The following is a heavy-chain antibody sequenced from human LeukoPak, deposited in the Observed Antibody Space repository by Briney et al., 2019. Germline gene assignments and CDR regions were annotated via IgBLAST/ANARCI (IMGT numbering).Heavy chain of an antibody. D-gene: IGHD2-2*02. J-gene: IGHJ4*02. Sequence: GGSLRLSCTASRFTFNNYAVRWVRQAPRRGLEWVAGISGGGDSEYYADSVKGRFTIYRDNAKHTLYLQMNSLRVEDSAVYYCARARYCSSTSCYIDYWGQGTLVTVSS. V-gene: IGHV3-23*01. CDR3: ARARYCSSTSCYIDY. CDR1: RFTFNNYA. CDR2: ISGGGDSE.